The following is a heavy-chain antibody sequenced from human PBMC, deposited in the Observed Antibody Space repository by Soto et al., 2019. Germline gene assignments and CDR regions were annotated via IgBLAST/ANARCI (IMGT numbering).Heavy chain of an antibody. D-gene: IGHD3-22*01. CDR1: AESFRCYY. Sequence: SDPLSLTCTVYAESFRCYYWSWIRQPPGRGLEWIGEISHGGHTNYNPSLKSRVTISVDTSKNHFSLELTSVTAADTAVYYCARPHYDSNTFYSVFDYWDQGTLVTVSS. V-gene: IGHV4-34*01. J-gene: IGHJ4*02. CDR3: ARPHYDSNTFYSVFDY. CDR2: ISHGGHT.